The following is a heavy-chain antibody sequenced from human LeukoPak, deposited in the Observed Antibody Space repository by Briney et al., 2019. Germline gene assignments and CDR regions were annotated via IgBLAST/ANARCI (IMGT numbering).Heavy chain of an antibody. Sequence: SETLSLTCAVSGYSISSGYYWGWIRQPPGKGLEWIGSIYHSGSTYYNPSLKSRVTISVDTSKNQFSLKLRSVTAADTAVYYCASQPGGPTPWGQGTLVTVSS. D-gene: IGHD4-23*01. J-gene: IGHJ5*02. V-gene: IGHV4-38-2*01. CDR1: GYSISSGYY. CDR3: ASQPGGPTP. CDR2: IYHSGST.